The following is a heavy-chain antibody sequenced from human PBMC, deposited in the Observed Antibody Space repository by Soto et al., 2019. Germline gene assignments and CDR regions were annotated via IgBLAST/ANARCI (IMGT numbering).Heavy chain of an antibody. Sequence: QVQLVQSGAEVKKPGASVKVSCKASGYTFTSYAMHWVRQAPGQRLEWMGWINAGNGNTKYSQKFQGRVTITRDTSASTAYMELSSLKSEDTAVYYCARGGPLYDYIWGSYRYGIDYWGQGTLVTVSS. D-gene: IGHD3-16*02. CDR3: ARGGPLYDYIWGSYRYGIDY. J-gene: IGHJ4*02. CDR1: GYTFTSYA. V-gene: IGHV1-3*01. CDR2: INAGNGNT.